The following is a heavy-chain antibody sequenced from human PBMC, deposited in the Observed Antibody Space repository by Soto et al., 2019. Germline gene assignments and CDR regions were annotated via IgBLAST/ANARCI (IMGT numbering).Heavy chain of an antibody. CDR2: IYSRGST. CDR3: ARFVRSCSGTTCYTRADV. J-gene: IGHJ6*02. D-gene: IGHD2-2*02. CDR1: GGSVSSDTHY. Sequence: PSETLSLTCTVSGGSVSSDTHYWSWIRQPPGKRLEWIGLIYSRGSTNYNPSLKSRVTMSVDTSKNQFSLKLRSVIVADTAVYHCARFVRSCSGTTCYTRADVWGQGTTVTVSS. V-gene: IGHV4-61*01.